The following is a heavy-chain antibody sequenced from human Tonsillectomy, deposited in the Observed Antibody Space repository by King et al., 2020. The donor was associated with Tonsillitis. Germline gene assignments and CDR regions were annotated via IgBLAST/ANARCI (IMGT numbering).Heavy chain of an antibody. CDR2: INNDGSGT. Sequence: EVQLVESGGGLVQPGGSLTLSCAASGFIFSNYWMHWVRQGPGKGLEWVAPINNDGSGTTYADSVRGRFTISRDNAKSTLHLQMNSLRDEDMGVYYCIRDNWGMHDWGQGTLITVSS. CDR1: GFIFSNYW. J-gene: IGHJ4*02. D-gene: IGHD7-27*01. CDR3: IRDNWGMHD. V-gene: IGHV3-74*01.